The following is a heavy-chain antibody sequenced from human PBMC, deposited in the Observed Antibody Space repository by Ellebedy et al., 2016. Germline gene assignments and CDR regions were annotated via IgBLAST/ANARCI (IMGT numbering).Heavy chain of an antibody. V-gene: IGHV1-69*13. J-gene: IGHJ2*01. D-gene: IGHD4-23*01. Sequence: SVKVSCXASGGTFSSYAISWVRQAPGQGLEWMGGIIPIFGTANYAQKFQGRVTITADESTSTAYMELSSLRSEDTAVYYCARGGRTVVTRLGWYFDLWGRGTLVTVSS. CDR1: GGTFSSYA. CDR2: IIPIFGTA. CDR3: ARGGRTVVTRLGWYFDL.